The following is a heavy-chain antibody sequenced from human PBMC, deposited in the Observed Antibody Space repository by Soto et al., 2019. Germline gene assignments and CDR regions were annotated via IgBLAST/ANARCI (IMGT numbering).Heavy chain of an antibody. J-gene: IGHJ5*02. CDR2: INPSGGST. CDR1: GYTFTSYY. V-gene: IGHV1-46*01. CDR3: GRGLGNFTTSDSCGNWFDP. Sequence: ASVKVSCKASGYTFTSYYMHWVRQAPGQGLEWMGIINPSGGSTSYAQEFQGRVTITSDTTTSTVYMELSSMRCEDTAVYYCGRGLGNFTTSDSCGNWFDPWGQGTLVTVSS. D-gene: IGHD3-22*01.